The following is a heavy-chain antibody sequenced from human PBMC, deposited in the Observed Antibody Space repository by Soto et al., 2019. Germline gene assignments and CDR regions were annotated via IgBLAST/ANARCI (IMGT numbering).Heavy chain of an antibody. V-gene: IGHV1-3*01. D-gene: IGHD5-12*01. Sequence: ASVKVSCKASGYTFTSYAMHWVRQAPGQRLEWMGWINAGNGNTKYSQKFQGRVTITRDTSASTAYMELSSLRSEDTAVYYCARDDLSGYVPEFDYWGQGTLVTVSS. J-gene: IGHJ4*02. CDR3: ARDDLSGYVPEFDY. CDR2: INAGNGNT. CDR1: GYTFTSYA.